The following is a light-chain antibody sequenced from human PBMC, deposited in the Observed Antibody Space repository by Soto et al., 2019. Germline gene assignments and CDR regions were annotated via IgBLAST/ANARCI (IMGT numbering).Light chain of an antibody. Sequence: DIVMTQSPLSLPVTPGEPASISCRSSQSLLHSNGYNYLDWYLQKPGQSPQLLIYLGSNRASGVPDRFRGSGSGTDFTLKISRVEAEDVGVYYCMQALQTRTFGQGTRWIS. CDR1: QSLLHSNGYNY. CDR2: LGS. V-gene: IGKV2-28*01. J-gene: IGKJ1*01. CDR3: MQALQTRT.